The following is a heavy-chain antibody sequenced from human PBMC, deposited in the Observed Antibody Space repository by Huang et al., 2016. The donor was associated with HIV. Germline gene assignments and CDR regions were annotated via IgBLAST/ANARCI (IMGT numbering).Heavy chain of an antibody. CDR3: AREHSRSHLGYYYYYGMDV. D-gene: IGHD6-6*01. Sequence: QVQLVQSGAEVKKPGASVKVSCKASGYTFTGYYMNWGRQAPGPGLEWRGGINPHGGGKNEAQRVQGRGTMTRDTSIRTAYMELSRLRSDDTAVYYCAREHSRSHLGYYYYYGMDVWGQGTTVTVSS. J-gene: IGHJ6*02. CDR1: GYTFTGYY. V-gene: IGHV1-2*02. CDR2: INPHGGGK.